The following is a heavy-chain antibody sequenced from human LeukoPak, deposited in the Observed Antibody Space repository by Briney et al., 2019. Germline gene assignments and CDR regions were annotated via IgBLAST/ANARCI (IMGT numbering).Heavy chain of an antibody. Sequence: VASVKVSCKASGGTFSSYAISWVRQAPGQGLEWMGRIIPIFGTANYAQKFQGRVTITTDESTGTAYMELSSLRSEDTAVYYCASSGGTKVVPAAETFDPWGQGTLVTVSS. CDR3: ASSGGTKVVPAAETFDP. CDR2: IIPIFGTA. J-gene: IGHJ5*02. V-gene: IGHV1-69*05. CDR1: GGTFSSYA. D-gene: IGHD2-2*01.